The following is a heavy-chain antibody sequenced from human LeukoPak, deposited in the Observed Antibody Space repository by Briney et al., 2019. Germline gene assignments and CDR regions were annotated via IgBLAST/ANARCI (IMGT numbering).Heavy chain of an antibody. CDR2: ISGSGGST. D-gene: IGHD4-17*01. CDR1: GFTFSSYA. Sequence: PGGSLRLSCAASGFTFSSYAMSWVRQAPGKVLELVSAISGSGGSTYYADSVKGRFTISRDNSKNTLYLQMNSLRAEDTAVYYCAKDLRATVTPDYYMDVWGKGTTVTVSS. J-gene: IGHJ6*03. CDR3: AKDLRATVTPDYYMDV. V-gene: IGHV3-23*01.